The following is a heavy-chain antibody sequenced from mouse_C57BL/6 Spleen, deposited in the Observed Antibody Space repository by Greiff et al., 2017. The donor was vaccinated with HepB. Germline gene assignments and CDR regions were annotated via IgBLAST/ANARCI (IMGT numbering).Heavy chain of an antibody. CDR1: GYTFTSYW. CDR3: AREDSRLTVAY. CDR2: IYPSDSET. Sequence: QVQLQQPGAELVRPGSSVKLSCKASGYTFTSYWMDWVKQRPGQGLEWIGNIYPSDSETHYNQKFKDKATLTVDKSSSTAYMQLSSLTSEDSAVYYCAREDSRLTVAYWGQGTLVTVSA. J-gene: IGHJ3*01. V-gene: IGHV1-61*01.